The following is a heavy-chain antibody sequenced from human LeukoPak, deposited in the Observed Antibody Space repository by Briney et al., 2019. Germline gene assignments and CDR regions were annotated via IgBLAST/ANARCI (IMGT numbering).Heavy chain of an antibody. Sequence: ASVKVSCKASGYSFSSYGISWVRQAPGQGLEWMGWINAYNGNTKYAQKLQGRVTMTTDTSTSTAYMELRSLRSDDTAVYYCARDESSGSYYIDYWGQGTPVTVSS. D-gene: IGHD1-26*01. CDR3: ARDESSGSYYIDY. CDR2: INAYNGNT. V-gene: IGHV1-18*01. CDR1: GYSFSSYG. J-gene: IGHJ4*01.